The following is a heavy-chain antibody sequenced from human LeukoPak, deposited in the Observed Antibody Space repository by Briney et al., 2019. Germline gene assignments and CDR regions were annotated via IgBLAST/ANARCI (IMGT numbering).Heavy chain of an antibody. Sequence: GGSLRLSCAASGFTFSGSAMHWVRQASGKGLEWVGRIRSKSNNYATAYAASVNGRFNISRDDSKNMVYLQMNSLRAEDTAVYYCARDLLLWFGELLGRDAFDIWGQGTMVTVSS. V-gene: IGHV3-73*01. CDR2: IRSKSNNYAT. J-gene: IGHJ3*02. CDR3: ARDLLLWFGELLGRDAFDI. D-gene: IGHD3-10*01. CDR1: GFTFSGSA.